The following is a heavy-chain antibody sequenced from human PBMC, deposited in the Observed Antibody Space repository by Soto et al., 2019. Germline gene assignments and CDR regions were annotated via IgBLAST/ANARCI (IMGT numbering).Heavy chain of an antibody. V-gene: IGHV3-33*01. CDR2: TSYDGRDK. Sequence: SLRLSCEASGFTLSSYGMHWVRQAPGKGLEWVAVTSYDGRDKYYVDSVKGRFIVSRDNSKNTLYLQMNSLRAEDTAVYYCASLIGWFADTDVWGQGTTVTVSS. J-gene: IGHJ6*02. CDR1: GFTLSSYG. CDR3: ASLIGWFADTDV. D-gene: IGHD3-10*01.